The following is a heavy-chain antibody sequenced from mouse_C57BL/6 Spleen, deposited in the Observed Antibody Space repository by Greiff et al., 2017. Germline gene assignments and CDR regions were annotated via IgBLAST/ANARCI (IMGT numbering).Heavy chain of an antibody. J-gene: IGHJ3*01. Sequence: EVQLQQSGPELVKPGDSVKISCKASGYSFTGYFMNWVMQSHGKSLEWIGRINPYNGDTLYNQKFKGKATLTVDKSSSTAHMELRSLTSEDSAVYYCARSGDYEAWFAYWGQGTLVTVSA. D-gene: IGHD2-4*01. V-gene: IGHV1-20*01. CDR2: INPYNGDT. CDR1: GYSFTGYF. CDR3: ARSGDYEAWFAY.